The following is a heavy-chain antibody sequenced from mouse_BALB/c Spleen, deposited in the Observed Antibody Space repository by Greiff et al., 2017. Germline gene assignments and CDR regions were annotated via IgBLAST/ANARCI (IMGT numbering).Heavy chain of an antibody. V-gene: IGHV1-4*01. CDR3: ARADYYGSSYGWFAY. CDR1: GYTFTSYT. D-gene: IGHD1-1*01. CDR2: INPSSGYT. J-gene: IGHJ3*01. Sequence: VQLQESGAELARPGASVKMSCKASGYTFTSYTMHWVKQRPGQGLEWIGYINPSSGYTNYNQKFKDKATLTADKSSSTAYMQLSSLTSEDSAVYYCARADYYGSSYGWFAYWGQGTLVTVSA.